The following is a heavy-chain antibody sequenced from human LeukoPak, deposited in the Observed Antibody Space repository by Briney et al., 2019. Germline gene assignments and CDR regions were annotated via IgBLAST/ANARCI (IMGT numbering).Heavy chain of an antibody. J-gene: IGHJ4*02. CDR2: ISGSGGNT. CDR3: AKGIRGTMIVVVIN. V-gene: IGHV3-23*01. D-gene: IGHD3-22*01. Sequence: GGSLRLSCAASGFTFSSYAMSWVRQAPGKGLEWVSAISGSGGNTYYADSVKARFTISRDNSKNTLYLQMNSLRAEDRAVYYCAKGIRGTMIVVVINWGQGTLVTVSS. CDR1: GFTFSSYA.